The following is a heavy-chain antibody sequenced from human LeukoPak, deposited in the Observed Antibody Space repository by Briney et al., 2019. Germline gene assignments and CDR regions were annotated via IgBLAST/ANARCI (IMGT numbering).Heavy chain of an antibody. V-gene: IGHV3-30*18. Sequence: GGSLRLSCAASGFTFSSYGMHWVRQAPGKGLEWVGVISYDGSSKYYADSVNGRFTISRDNSKNPLYLQLNSLRAEDPAVYYCAKSLFVVVQAGRPPFHHWGQGPLVPVSS. CDR2: ISYDGSSK. CDR1: GFTFSSYG. CDR3: AKSLFVVVQAGRPPFHH. J-gene: IGHJ4*02. D-gene: IGHD2-2*01.